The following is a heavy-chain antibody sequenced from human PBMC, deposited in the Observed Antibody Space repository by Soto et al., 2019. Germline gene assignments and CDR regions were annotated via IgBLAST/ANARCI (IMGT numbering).Heavy chain of an antibody. V-gene: IGHV3-33*01. CDR2: IWYAGSNK. J-gene: IGHJ6*02. D-gene: IGHD3-22*01. CDR1: GFTFSSYG. Sequence: QVQLVESGGGVVQPGRSLRLSCAASGFTFSSYGMHWVRQAPGKGLEWVAVIWYAGSNKYYADSVKGRFTISRDNSKNPLYLQMNSLRAEDTAVYYCARDSRDYYDSSGYYYVRYYYGMDVWGQGTTVTVSS. CDR3: ARDSRDYYDSSGYYYVRYYYGMDV.